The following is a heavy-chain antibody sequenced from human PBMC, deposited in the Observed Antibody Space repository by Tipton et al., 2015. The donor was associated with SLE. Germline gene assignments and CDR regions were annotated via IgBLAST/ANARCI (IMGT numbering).Heavy chain of an antibody. CDR3: ARVPVARHYFDY. CDR2: INHSGST. D-gene: IGHD2-15*01. V-gene: IGHV4-34*01. J-gene: IGHJ4*02. Sequence: TLSLTCAVYGGSFSGYYWNWIRQPPGKGLEWIGEINHSGSTNYNPSLKSRVTISVDTSKNQLSLKLSSVTAADTAVYYCARVPVARHYFDYWGQGTLVTVSS. CDR1: GGSFSGYY.